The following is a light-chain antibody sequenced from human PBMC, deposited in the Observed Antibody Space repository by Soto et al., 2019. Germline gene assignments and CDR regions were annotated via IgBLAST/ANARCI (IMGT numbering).Light chain of an antibody. CDR2: ATS. Sequence: DIQMTQSPSSLSASVGDRVTITCRASQHIRSYLNWYQQKPGKAPQLLIYATSSLQTGVPSRFSASGSGTDFSLVISELQPEDSATYYCQQGYSSRWTSGRGTKVEI. CDR3: QQGYSSRWT. V-gene: IGKV1-39*01. CDR1: QHIRSY. J-gene: IGKJ1*01.